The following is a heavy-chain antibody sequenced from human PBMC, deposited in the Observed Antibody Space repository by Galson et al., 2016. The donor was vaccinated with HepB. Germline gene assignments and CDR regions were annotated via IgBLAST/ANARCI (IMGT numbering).Heavy chain of an antibody. CDR3: ARDDKSGSWSWFDP. Sequence: SVKVSCKASGYRFTSYGFSWLRQAPGQGLEWMGWISASNGNTDYPQKFQGRATMTTDTSTNTAYMEMRSLRSDDTAVYYCARDDKSGSWSWFDPWGQGTLVTVSS. CDR2: ISASNGNT. D-gene: IGHD6-13*01. CDR1: GYRFTSYG. J-gene: IGHJ5*02. V-gene: IGHV1-18*01.